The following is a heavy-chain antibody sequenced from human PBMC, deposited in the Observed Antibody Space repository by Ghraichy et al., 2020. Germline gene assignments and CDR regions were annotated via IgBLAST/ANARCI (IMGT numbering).Heavy chain of an antibody. CDR3: AMPPPRSGPRFDL. Sequence: SETLSLTCTVSGGSISSYYWSWIRQPPGKGLEWIGYIYYSGSTNYNPSLKSRVTISVDTSKNQFSLKLSSVTAADTAVYYCAMPPPRSGPRFDLWGRGTLVTVSS. J-gene: IGHJ2*01. CDR1: GGSISSYY. CDR2: IYYSGST. D-gene: IGHD5-24*01. V-gene: IGHV4-59*08.